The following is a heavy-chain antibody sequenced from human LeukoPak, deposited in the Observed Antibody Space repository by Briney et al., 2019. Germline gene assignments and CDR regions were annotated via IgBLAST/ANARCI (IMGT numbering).Heavy chain of an antibody. CDR2: IYTSGST. V-gene: IGHV4-4*07. CDR3: ARDRKGSGWYGAALDY. CDR1: GGSISSYY. D-gene: IGHD6-19*01. Sequence: PSETLSLTCTVSGGSISSYYWSWIRQPAGKGLEWIGRIYTSGSTNYNPSLKSRVTMSVDTSKNQFSLKLSSVTAADTAVYYCARDRKGSGWYGAALDYWGQGTLVTVSS. J-gene: IGHJ4*02.